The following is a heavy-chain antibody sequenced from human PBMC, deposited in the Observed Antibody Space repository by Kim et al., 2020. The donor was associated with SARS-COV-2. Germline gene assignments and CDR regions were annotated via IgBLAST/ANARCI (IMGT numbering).Heavy chain of an antibody. V-gene: IGHV3-23*01. J-gene: IGHJ4*02. D-gene: IGHD3-22*01. Sequence: GGSLRLSCAASGFTFSSYSMSWVRQAPGKGLEWVSGISGSGGSTYYADSVKGRFTISRDNSKNTLYLQMNSLRAEDTAVYYCAKDPSMIVVVISKLRPFDCWGQGTLVTVSS. CDR3: AKDPSMIVVVISKLRPFDC. CDR1: GFTFSSYS. CDR2: ISGSGGST.